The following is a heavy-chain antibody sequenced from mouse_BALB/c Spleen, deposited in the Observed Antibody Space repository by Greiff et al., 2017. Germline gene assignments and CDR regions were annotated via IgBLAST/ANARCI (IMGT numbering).Heavy chain of an antibody. CDR3: ARFTTVVDWYFDV. V-gene: IGHV1-14*01. Sequence: VQLQQSGPELVKPGASVKMSCKASGYTFTSYVMHWVKQKPGQGLEWIGYINPYNDGTKYNEKFKGKATLTSDKSSSTAYMELSSLTSEDSAVYYCARFTTVVDWYFDVWGAGTTVTVSS. J-gene: IGHJ1*01. D-gene: IGHD1-1*01. CDR1: GYTFTSYV. CDR2: INPYNDGT.